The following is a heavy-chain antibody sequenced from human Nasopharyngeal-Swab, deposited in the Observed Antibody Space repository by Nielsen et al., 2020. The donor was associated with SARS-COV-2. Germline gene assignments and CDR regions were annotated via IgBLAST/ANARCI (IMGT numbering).Heavy chain of an antibody. CDR3: ARGAPDY. J-gene: IGHJ4*02. V-gene: IGHV3-64*01. Sequence: LKISCAASGFTFSSYAMHWVRQAPGKGLEYVSAISSNGGSTYYANSVKGRFTISRDNSKNTLYLQMGSLRAEDMAVYYCARGAPDYWGQGTLVTVSS. CDR1: GFTFSSYA. CDR2: ISSNGGST.